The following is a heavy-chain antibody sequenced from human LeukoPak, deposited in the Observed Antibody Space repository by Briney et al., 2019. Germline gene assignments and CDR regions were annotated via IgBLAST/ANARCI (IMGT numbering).Heavy chain of an antibody. D-gene: IGHD5-12*01. CDR1: GFTFS. J-gene: IGHJ3*02. CDR3: ARDNWSDYLADALDI. Sequence: GGSLRLSCTASGFTFSMNWVRQAPGKGLEWVSSVSTGSNYIYYADSVKGRFTISRDNSKNTLYLQMNSLRPEDTAVYYCARDNWSDYLADALDIWGQGTMVTVSS. CDR2: VSTGSNYI. V-gene: IGHV3-21*01.